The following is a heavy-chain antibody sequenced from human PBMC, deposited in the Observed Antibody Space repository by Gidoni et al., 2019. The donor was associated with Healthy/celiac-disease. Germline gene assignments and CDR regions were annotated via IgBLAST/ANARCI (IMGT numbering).Heavy chain of an antibody. CDR2: INPSGGST. J-gene: IGHJ3*02. CDR3: AGCGGDCRWAFDI. CDR1: GYTFTSYY. V-gene: IGHV1-46*01. Sequence: QVQLVQSGAEVKKPGASVKVSCKASGYTFTSYYMHWVRQAPGQGLEWMGIINPSGGSTSYAQKFQGRVTMTRDTSTSTVYMELSSLRSEDTAVYYCAGCGGDCRWAFDIWGQGTMVTVSS. D-gene: IGHD2-21*02.